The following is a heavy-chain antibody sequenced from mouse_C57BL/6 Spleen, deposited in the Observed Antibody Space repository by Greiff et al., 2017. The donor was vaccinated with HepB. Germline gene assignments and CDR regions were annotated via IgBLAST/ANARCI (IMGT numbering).Heavy chain of an antibody. J-gene: IGHJ1*03. CDR2: IYPGDGDT. D-gene: IGHD1-1*01. V-gene: IGHV1-82*01. CDR3: ARKELTTEVAHWYFDV. Sequence: VQRVESGPELVKPGASVKISCKASGYAFSSSWMNWVKQRPGKGLEWIGRIYPGDGDTNYNGKFKGKATLTADKSSSTAYMQLSSLTSEDSAVYYCARKELTTEVAHWYFDVWGTGTTVTVSS. CDR1: GYAFSSSW.